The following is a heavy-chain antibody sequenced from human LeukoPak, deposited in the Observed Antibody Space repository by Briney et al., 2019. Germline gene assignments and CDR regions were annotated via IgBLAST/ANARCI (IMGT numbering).Heavy chain of an antibody. J-gene: IGHJ4*02. Sequence: PGGSLRLSCAASGFTVSSNYMSWVRQTPGKGLEWFSAISDSGGSTCYADSVKGRFTISRDNSKNTLYLQMNSLRAEDTAVYYCAKQTGYCSDGSCYFTSWGQGTLVTVSS. CDR3: AKQTGYCSDGSCYFTS. CDR2: ISDSGGST. CDR1: GFTVSSNY. D-gene: IGHD2-15*01. V-gene: IGHV3-23*01.